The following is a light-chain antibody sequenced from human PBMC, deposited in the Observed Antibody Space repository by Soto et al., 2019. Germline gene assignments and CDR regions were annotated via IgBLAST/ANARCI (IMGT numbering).Light chain of an antibody. Sequence: NFTLTQPHSVSESPGKTVTISCTRSSGSIDSNYVQWYQQRPGSAPTTVLYEDHQRPSGVPDRFSGSIDSSSNSASLTISGLKTEDEADYYCQSYDSGILVFGGGTKLTVL. J-gene: IGLJ3*02. CDR2: EDH. V-gene: IGLV6-57*04. CDR1: SGSIDSNY. CDR3: QSYDSGILV.